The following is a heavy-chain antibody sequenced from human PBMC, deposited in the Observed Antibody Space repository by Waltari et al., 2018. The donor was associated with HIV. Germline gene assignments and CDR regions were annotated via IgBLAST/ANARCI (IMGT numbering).Heavy chain of an antibody. CDR2: IYTSGST. CDR3: ARAEGGNSGVHFDY. CDR1: GGSISSGSFP. V-gene: IGHV4-61*02. J-gene: IGHJ4*02. D-gene: IGHD2-21*02. Sequence: QVQLQESGPGLVQPSQTLSLTCTVSGGSISSGSFPWNWIRQPAGKGLEWIGRIYTSGSTKYNPSLKSRVTISVDTSKNQFSLKLNSVTAADTAVYYCARAEGGNSGVHFDYWGQGTLVTVSS.